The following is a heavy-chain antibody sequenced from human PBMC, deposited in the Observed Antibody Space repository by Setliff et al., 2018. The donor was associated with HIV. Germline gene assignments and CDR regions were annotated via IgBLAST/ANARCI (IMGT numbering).Heavy chain of an antibody. D-gene: IGHD2-2*01. CDR3: AHTVVPAALSFNWFDP. CDR2: IDWNDDK. CDR1: GFSLSTSGMC. Sequence: TCGESGPTLVNPTQTLTLTCTFSGFSLSTSGMCVSWIRQPPGKALEWLARIDWNDDKRYSPSLKSRLTITKDTSKNQVVLTMTNMDPVDTATYYCAHTVVPAALSFNWFDPWGQGTLVTVSS. J-gene: IGHJ5*02. V-gene: IGHV2-5*08.